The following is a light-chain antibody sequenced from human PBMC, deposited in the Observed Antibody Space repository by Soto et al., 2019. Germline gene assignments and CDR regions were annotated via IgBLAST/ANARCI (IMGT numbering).Light chain of an antibody. J-gene: IGLJ2*01. Sequence: QSVLTQPPSASGTPGQRVTISCSGSGSNIGSNTVNWFQQLPGTAPRLLIYRNSQRPSGVPDRFSGSKSGTSASLAISGLQSEDEAESYCAAWDDSLNGPDVVFGGGTKLTVL. CDR1: GSNIGSNT. CDR2: RNS. CDR3: AAWDDSLNGPDVV. V-gene: IGLV1-44*01.